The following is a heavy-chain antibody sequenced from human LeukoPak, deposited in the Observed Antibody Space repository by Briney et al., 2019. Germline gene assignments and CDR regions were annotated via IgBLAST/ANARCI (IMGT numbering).Heavy chain of an antibody. J-gene: IGHJ4*02. CDR3: ARGGGSGSYRANFDY. V-gene: IGHV1-18*01. Sequence: ASVKVSCKASGYTFTSYGITWVRQAPGQGLEWMGWISAYNGNTNYAQQFQGRVTMTTDTSTSTAYMELRSLRSDDTAVYYCARGGGSGSYRANFDYWGQGTLVTVSS. CDR2: ISAYNGNT. D-gene: IGHD1-26*01. CDR1: GYTFTSYG.